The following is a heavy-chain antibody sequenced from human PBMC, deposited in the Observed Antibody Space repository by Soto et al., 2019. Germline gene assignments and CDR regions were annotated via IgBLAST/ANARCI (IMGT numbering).Heavy chain of an antibody. V-gene: IGHV1-69*06. CDR3: ARERSRYDRSGYYRPDY. CDR2: IIPILGTP. D-gene: IGHD3-22*01. J-gene: IGHJ4*02. Sequence: QVQLVQSGAEVKKPGSSVKVSCKASGDTFSSYAISWVRQAPGQGLEWMGGIIPILGTPNYAQKFQGRVTITADKSTSTAYMELSSLRSEDTAVYYCARERSRYDRSGYYRPDYWGQGTLVTVS. CDR1: GDTFSSYA.